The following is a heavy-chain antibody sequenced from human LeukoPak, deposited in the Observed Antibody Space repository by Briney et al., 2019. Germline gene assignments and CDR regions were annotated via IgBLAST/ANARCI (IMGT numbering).Heavy chain of an antibody. CDR3: ATSYDMGWLIGY. V-gene: IGHV3-30*03. D-gene: IGHD3/OR15-3a*01. CDR1: GLTFSGYD. CDR2: MSYGGQNE. Sequence: GGSLRLSCAASGLTFSGYDMHWVRQAPGKGPEWVAVMSYGGQNERYADSVKGRFTISRDNAKNSLYLQMNSLRAEDTALYYCATSYDMGWLIGYWGQGTLVTVSS. J-gene: IGHJ4*02.